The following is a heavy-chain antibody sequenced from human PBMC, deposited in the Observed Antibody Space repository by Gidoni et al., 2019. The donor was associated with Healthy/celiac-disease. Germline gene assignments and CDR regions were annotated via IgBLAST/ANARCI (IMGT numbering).Heavy chain of an antibody. CDR2: IYYSGST. Sequence: QVQLQESGPGLVKPSETLSLTCTVSGGSISSYYWSWFRQPPGKGLEWIGYIYYSGSTNYNPSLKSRVTISVDTSKNQFSLKLSSVTAADTAVYYCARGMGKGIDYWGQGTLVTVSS. V-gene: IGHV4-59*01. CDR1: GGSISSYY. J-gene: IGHJ4*02. D-gene: IGHD6-13*01. CDR3: ARGMGKGIDY.